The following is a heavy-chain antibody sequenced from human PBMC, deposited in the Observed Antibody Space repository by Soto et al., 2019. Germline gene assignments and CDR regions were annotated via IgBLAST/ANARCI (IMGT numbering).Heavy chain of an antibody. V-gene: IGHV3-7*01. CDR2: IKQDGTEK. D-gene: IGHD5-12*01. CDR1: EFIFSSFW. Sequence: SLRLSCAASEFIFSSFWMSWVRQAPGKGLEWVANIKQDGTEKYYVDSVKGRFSISRDNAKNSLYLQMNSLRAEDTAVYYCARDVSGYDFGYFDYWGQG. CDR3: ARDVSGYDFGYFDY. J-gene: IGHJ4*02.